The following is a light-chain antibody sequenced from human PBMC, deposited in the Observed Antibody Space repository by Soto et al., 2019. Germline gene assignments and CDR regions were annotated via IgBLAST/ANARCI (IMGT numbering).Light chain of an antibody. J-gene: IGKJ4*01. CDR2: DAS. V-gene: IGKV3-11*01. Sequence: EIVLTQSQTTLSLSPGERATLSCRASQSVSTYLAWYQQKPGQAPRLLIYDASNRATGIPARFSGGGSGADFTLTISNLEPEDFAVYYCQQRSNWLTFGGGTKVEIK. CDR1: QSVSTY. CDR3: QQRSNWLT.